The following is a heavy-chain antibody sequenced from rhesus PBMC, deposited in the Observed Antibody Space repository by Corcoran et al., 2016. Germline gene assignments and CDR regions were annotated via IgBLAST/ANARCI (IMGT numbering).Heavy chain of an antibody. CDR3: ARGGGSYNHDY. V-gene: IGHV4-122*02. CDR2: ITYSGST. Sequence: QVQLQESGPGLVKPSETLSLTCAVSGGSISSGYYYWSWIRQPPGKGLEWIGYITYSGSTSYHPSLKSRVTISRDTSKSQFSLKLGSVTAADTAVYYCARGGGSYNHDYWGQGVLVTVSS. D-gene: IGHD1-44*02. J-gene: IGHJ4*01. CDR1: GGSISSGYYY.